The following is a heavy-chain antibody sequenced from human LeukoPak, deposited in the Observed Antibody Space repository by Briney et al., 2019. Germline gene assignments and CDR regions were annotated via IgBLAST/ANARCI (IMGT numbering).Heavy chain of an antibody. D-gene: IGHD3-16*01. J-gene: IGHJ4*02. CDR1: GDSISIYY. V-gene: IGHV4-59*12. CDR3: ARDPGDRGFDY. CDR2: IYNSGST. Sequence: PSETLSLTCSVSGDSISIYYWSWIRQPPGKGLEWIGYIYNSGSTNYNPSLKSRVTISVDKSKNQFSLKLSSVTAADTAVYYCARDPGDRGFDYWGQGTLVTVSS.